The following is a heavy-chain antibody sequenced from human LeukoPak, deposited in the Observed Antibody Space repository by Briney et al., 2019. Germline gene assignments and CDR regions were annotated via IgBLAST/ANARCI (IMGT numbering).Heavy chain of an antibody. CDR1: GYTFTSHD. Sequence: ASGMASCKASGYTFTSHDLNWVRQATGQGVEWMGWMNHNSGNTGYAQKFQGRISMTRSTSISTAYMELSSLRSEDTAVYYCARGLGTYDGRELTWPIISFWGQGTPVTVSS. J-gene: IGHJ4*02. V-gene: IGHV1-8*01. CDR3: ARGLGTYDGRELTWPIISF. D-gene: IGHD3-16*01. CDR2: MNHNSGNT.